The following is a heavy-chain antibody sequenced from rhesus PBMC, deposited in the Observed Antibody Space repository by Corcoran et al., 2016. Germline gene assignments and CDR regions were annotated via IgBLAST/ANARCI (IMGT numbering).Heavy chain of an antibody. CDR2: IYGSGGSN. J-gene: IGHJ4*01. CDR1: GGSISGYYY. Sequence: QVQLQESGPGLVKPSETLSLTCAVSGGSISGYYYWSWIRQPPGKGLEWIGSIYGSGGSNYLNPSLESRVTLSVDTSKNQFSLKLSSVTAADTAVYYCASGPNFWTGQTIFSFDYWGQGVLVTVSS. V-gene: IGHV4S14*01. D-gene: IGHD3-3*01. CDR3: ASGPNFWTGQTIFSFDY.